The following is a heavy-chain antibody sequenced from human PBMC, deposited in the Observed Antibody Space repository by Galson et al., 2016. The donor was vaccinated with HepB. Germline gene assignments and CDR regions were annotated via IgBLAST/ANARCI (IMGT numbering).Heavy chain of an antibody. CDR3: ARLSEGDCSGDTGYWSGYFDS. V-gene: IGHV5-51*01. Sequence: QSGAEVKKPGESLKISCKASGYIFTKYWIGWVRQMPGKGLEWMGVIYPADSDTRYSPSFQGQVTISADKSISTAYLQWSSLKASDTAMYYCARLSEGDCSGDTGYWSGYFDSWGQGTLVTVSS. J-gene: IGHJ4*02. CDR1: GYIFTKYW. D-gene: IGHD2-15*01. CDR2: IYPADSDT.